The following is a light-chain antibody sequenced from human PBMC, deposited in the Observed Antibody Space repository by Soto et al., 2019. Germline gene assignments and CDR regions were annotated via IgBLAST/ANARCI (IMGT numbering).Light chain of an antibody. Sequence: QLVLTQSPSASASLGASVKLTCTLSSGRSSYAIAWHQQQPETGPRYLMTVKSDGSHSKGDGIPDRFSGSSSGAERYLTIPSLQSEDEADYYCQTWVTGFPYVLFGGGTKLTVL. J-gene: IGLJ2*01. CDR1: SGRSSYA. CDR2: VKSDGSH. V-gene: IGLV4-69*01. CDR3: QTWVTGFPYVL.